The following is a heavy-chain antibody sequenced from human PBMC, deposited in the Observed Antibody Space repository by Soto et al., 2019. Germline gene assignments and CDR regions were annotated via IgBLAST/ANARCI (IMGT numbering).Heavy chain of an antibody. D-gene: IGHD6-6*01. J-gene: IGHJ4*02. CDR1: GFTFSSYS. V-gene: IGHV3-21*01. Sequence: GGSLRLSCAASGFTFSSYSMNWVRQAPGKGLEWISSISSSSSYIYYADSVKGRFTISRDNAKNSLYLQMNSLRAEDTAVYYCARQLRRYSSSSFDYWGQGTLVTVSS. CDR2: ISSSSSYI. CDR3: ARQLRRYSSSSFDY.